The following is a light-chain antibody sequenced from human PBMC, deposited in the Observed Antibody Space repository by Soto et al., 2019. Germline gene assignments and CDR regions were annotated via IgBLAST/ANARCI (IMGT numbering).Light chain of an antibody. Sequence: DIPMTQSPSSASASVGDRVTITCRASQGIRSWLAWYQQRPGKAPKLLISAASSLQSAVPSRFSGSGSGTDFTLTISSLQPDDFATYYCQQSDTFPATFGGGTKVEIK. J-gene: IGKJ4*01. CDR2: AAS. CDR3: QQSDTFPAT. V-gene: IGKV1D-12*01. CDR1: QGIRSW.